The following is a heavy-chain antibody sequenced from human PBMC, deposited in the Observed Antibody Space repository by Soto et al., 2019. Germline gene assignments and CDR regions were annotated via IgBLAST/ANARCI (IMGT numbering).Heavy chain of an antibody. Sequence: QVQLVESGGGVVQPGRSLRLSCAASGFTFSSYGMHWVRKAPAKGREWVAVISYDGSNKYYADSVKGRFTISRDNSKNTLYLQMNSLRAEDTAVYYCAKDRRPNYYYGMDVWGQGTTVTVSS. CDR3: AKDRRPNYYYGMDV. CDR2: ISYDGSNK. J-gene: IGHJ6*02. CDR1: GFTFSSYG. V-gene: IGHV3-30*18. D-gene: IGHD6-25*01.